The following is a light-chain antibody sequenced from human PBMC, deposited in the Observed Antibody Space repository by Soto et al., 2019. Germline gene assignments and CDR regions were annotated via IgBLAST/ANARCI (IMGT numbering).Light chain of an antibody. CDR2: GAS. V-gene: IGKV3D-20*02. CDR3: QQRSDWRLT. CDR1: QSVYIN. Sequence: EIVLTQSPATLSVSPGERVTLSCRASQSVYINLAWYQQKPGQAPRRLIYGASSRATGIPDRFSGSGSGTDFTLTIHSLEPDDFAVYYCQQRSDWRLTFGGGTKVDI. J-gene: IGKJ4*01.